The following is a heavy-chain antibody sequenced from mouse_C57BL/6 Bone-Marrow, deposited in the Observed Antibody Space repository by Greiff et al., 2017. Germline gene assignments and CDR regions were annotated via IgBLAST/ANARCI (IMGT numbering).Heavy chain of an antibody. Sequence: QVQLQQPGAELVRPGSSVKLSCKASGYTFTSYWMDWVKQRPGQGLEWIGNIYPSDSETHYNQKFKDKATLTVDKSSSTAYMELSSLTSEDSAVYYCAHSYGCDWYFGVWGTGTTVTVSS. CDR3: AHSYGCDWYFGV. D-gene: IGHD2-2*01. CDR2: IYPSDSET. V-gene: IGHV1-61*01. CDR1: GYTFTSYW. J-gene: IGHJ1*03.